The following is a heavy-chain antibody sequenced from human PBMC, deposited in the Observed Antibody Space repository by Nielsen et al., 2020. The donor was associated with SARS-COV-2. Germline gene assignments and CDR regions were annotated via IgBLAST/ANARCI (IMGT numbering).Heavy chain of an antibody. CDR1: GFTFSSYG. D-gene: IGHD6-19*01. CDR3: AKDVAVAGIYYFDY. J-gene: IGHJ4*02. V-gene: IGHV3-30*18. Sequence: GGSLRLSCAASGFTFSSYGMHWVRQAPGKGLEWVAVISYDGSNKYYADSVKGRFTISRDNSKNTLYLQMNSLRAEDTAVYYCAKDVAVAGIYYFDYWGQGTLVTVSS. CDR2: ISYDGSNK.